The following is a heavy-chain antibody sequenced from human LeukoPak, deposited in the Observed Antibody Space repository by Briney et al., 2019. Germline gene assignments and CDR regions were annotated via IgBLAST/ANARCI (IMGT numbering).Heavy chain of an antibody. V-gene: IGHV1-69*05. D-gene: IGHD6-6*01. CDR2: IIPIFGTA. CDR1: GYTFTSYG. Sequence: GASVKVSCKASGYTFTSYGISWVRQAPGQGLEWMGGIIPIFGTANYAQKFQGRVTITTDESTSTAYMELSSLRSEDTAVYYCASDSSSSHYYYYYMDVWGKGTTVTVSS. J-gene: IGHJ6*03. CDR3: ASDSSSSHYYYYYMDV.